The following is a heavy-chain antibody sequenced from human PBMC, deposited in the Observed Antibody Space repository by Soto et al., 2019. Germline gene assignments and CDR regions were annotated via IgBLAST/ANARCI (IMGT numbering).Heavy chain of an antibody. CDR3: ARITMVRGAGDWFDP. D-gene: IGHD3-10*01. J-gene: IGHJ5*02. V-gene: IGHV5-10-1*01. CDR2: IDPSDSYT. CDR1: GYSVTSYW. Sequence: GESLKISCKGSGYSVTSYWISWVRQMPVKGLEWMGRIDPSDSYTNYSPSFQGHVTISADKSISTAYLQWSSLKASDTAMYYCARITMVRGAGDWFDPWGQGTLVTVSS.